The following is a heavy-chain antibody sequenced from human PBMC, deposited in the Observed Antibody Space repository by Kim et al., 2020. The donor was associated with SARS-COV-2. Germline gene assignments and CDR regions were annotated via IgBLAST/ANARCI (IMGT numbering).Heavy chain of an antibody. Sequence: NPSLKSRGTISVDTSKNQFALKLSSVTAADTAVYYCARDRRGYSYGYHDYWGQGTLVTVSS. J-gene: IGHJ4*02. V-gene: IGHV4-39*06. CDR3: ARDRRGYSYGYHDY. D-gene: IGHD5-18*01.